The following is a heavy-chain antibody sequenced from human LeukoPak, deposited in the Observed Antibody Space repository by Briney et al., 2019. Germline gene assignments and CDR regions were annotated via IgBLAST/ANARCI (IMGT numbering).Heavy chain of an antibody. D-gene: IGHD2-15*01. V-gene: IGHV7-4-1*02. Sequence: ASVKVSCKASGYTFTSYAMNWVRQAPGQGLEWMGWINTNTGNPTYAQGCTGRFVFSLDTSVSTAYLQISSLKAEDTAVYYCARAVRTKYCSGGSCYGGAFLYYDSRLFDYWGQGTLVTVSS. CDR2: INTNTGNP. CDR1: GYTFTSYA. CDR3: ARAVRTKYCSGGSCYGGAFLYYDSRLFDY. J-gene: IGHJ4*02.